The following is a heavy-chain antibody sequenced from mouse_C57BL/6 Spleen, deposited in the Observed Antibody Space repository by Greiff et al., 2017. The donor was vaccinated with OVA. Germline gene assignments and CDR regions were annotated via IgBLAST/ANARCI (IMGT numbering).Heavy chain of an antibody. V-gene: IGHV1-74*01. CDR3: AKGDYGYSDAMGY. Sequence: QVQLQQPGAELVKPGASVKVSCKASGYTFTSYWMHWVKQRPGQGLEWIGRIHPSDSDTNYNQKFKGKATLTVDESSSTAYMQLSSLTSEDSAVYYCAKGDYGYSDAMGYWGQGTSVTVSS. D-gene: IGHD2-2*01. CDR1: GYTFTSYW. CDR2: IHPSDSDT. J-gene: IGHJ4*01.